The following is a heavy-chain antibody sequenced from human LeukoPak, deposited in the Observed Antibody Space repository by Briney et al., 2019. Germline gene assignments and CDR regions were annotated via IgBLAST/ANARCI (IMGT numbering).Heavy chain of an antibody. CDR3: ARDRLGDYDHSGYYDK. D-gene: IGHD3-22*01. V-gene: IGHV3-11*01. CDR2: ICDSGRNI. CDR1: GLTFSDYY. J-gene: IGHJ4*02. Sequence: GGSLRLSCAASGLTFSDYYMSWIRQAPGKGLEWVSYICDSGRNIYYADSVKGRFTISRDNAKNSVYLQMNNLGAEDTAVYYCARDRLGDYDHSGYYDKWGQGTLVTVSS.